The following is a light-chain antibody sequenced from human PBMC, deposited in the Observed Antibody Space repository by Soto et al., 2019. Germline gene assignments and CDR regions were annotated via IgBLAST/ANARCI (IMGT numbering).Light chain of an antibody. J-gene: IGKJ1*01. CDR3: HQYRT. CDR1: QSVRSDY. V-gene: IGKV3-20*01. Sequence: EIVLTQSPCTLSLSPGERATLSCRASQSVRSDYLGWYQQKPGQAPRLIIFGTSSRATGIPDRFSGSGSGTDFTLTINRLEPEDFAVYYCHQYRTFGQGTKVDIK. CDR2: GTS.